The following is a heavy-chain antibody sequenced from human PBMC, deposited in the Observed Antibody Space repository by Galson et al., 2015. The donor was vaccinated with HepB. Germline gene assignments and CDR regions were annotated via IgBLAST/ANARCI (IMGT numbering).Heavy chain of an antibody. V-gene: IGHV3-33*01. CDR2: IWFDGSNK. CDR1: GFTFSNYG. Sequence: SLRLSCAASGFTFSNYGMHWVRQAPGKWLEWVAVIWFDGSNKDCLDSVRGRLTISRDNSKNMLFLEMNSLRDEDTATYYCARSPSSSWGGGFDIWGQGTMVTVSS. J-gene: IGHJ3*02. CDR3: ARSPSSSWGGGFDI. D-gene: IGHD6-13*01.